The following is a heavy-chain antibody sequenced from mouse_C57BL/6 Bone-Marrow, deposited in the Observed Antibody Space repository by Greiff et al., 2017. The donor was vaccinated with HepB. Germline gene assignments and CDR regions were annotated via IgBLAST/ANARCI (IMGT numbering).Heavy chain of an antibody. V-gene: IGHV5-4*03. CDR1: GFTFSSYA. J-gene: IGHJ4*01. CDR3: ARPHYYGPYAMDY. Sequence: EVKLVESGGGLVKPGGSLKLSCAASGFTFSSYAMSWVRQTPEKRLEWVATISDGGSYTYYPDNVKGRFTISRDNAKNNLYLQMSHLKSEDTAMYYCARPHYYGPYAMDYWGQGTSVTVSS. CDR2: ISDGGSYT. D-gene: IGHD1-1*01.